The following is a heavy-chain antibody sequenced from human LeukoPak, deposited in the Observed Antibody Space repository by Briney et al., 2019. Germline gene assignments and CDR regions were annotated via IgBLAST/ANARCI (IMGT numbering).Heavy chain of an antibody. J-gene: IGHJ6*03. V-gene: IGHV3-43D*03. CDR2: IHWDGGST. CDR3: ARSGSRKDHYFHYMDV. CDR1: GFTFDEYA. D-gene: IGHD3-10*01. Sequence: GGSLRLSCAASGFTFDEYAMHWVRQPAGRGLQCVSLIHWDGGSTYYADSVRGRFTISRDSRKNSLYLQMNGLRAEDTALYYCARSGSRKDHYFHYMDVWGKGTTVTVPS.